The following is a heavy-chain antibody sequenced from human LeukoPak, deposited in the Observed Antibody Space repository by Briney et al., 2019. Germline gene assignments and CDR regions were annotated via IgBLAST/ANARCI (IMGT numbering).Heavy chain of an antibody. CDR3: ARDQYDTWSRRGNFDS. CDR2: IKLDGSEK. V-gene: IGHV3-7*03. J-gene: IGHJ4*02. CDR1: GFTFSNYA. D-gene: IGHD3-3*01. Sequence: GGSLRLSCAASGFTFSNYAMSWVRQAPGKGLEWVANIKLDGSEKNYVDSVKGRFTISRDNTKNSLYLQMNSLRAEDTAVFYCARDQYDTWSRRGNFDSWGQGTLVIVSS.